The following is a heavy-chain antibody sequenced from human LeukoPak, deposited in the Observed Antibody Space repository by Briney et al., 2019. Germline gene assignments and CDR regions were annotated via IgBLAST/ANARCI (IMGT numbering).Heavy chain of an antibody. Sequence: GGSLRLSCAASGFTFSSYGMHWVRQAPGKGLEWEAVISYDGSNKYYADSVKGRFTISRDNSKNTLYLQMNSLRAEDMAVYYCVKRWTGTAIGQQDYWGQGTLVTVSS. CDR1: GFTFSSYG. V-gene: IGHV3-30*18. CDR3: VKRWTGTAIGQQDY. D-gene: IGHD1-1*01. J-gene: IGHJ4*02. CDR2: ISYDGSNK.